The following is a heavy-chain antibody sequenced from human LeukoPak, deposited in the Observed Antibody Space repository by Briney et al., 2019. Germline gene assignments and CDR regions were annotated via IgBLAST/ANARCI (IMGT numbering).Heavy chain of an antibody. Sequence: GASVKVSCKASGGTFNIYAINWVRQAPGQGFEWMGGIIPVFGTANYAQKFQGRVTITTNESTGTAYMELSSLRSEDTAVYYCARDQDTNNWFDPWGQGTLVTVSS. V-gene: IGHV1-69*05. CDR3: ARDQDTNNWFDP. D-gene: IGHD2-8*01. CDR2: IIPVFGTA. CDR1: GGTFNIYA. J-gene: IGHJ5*02.